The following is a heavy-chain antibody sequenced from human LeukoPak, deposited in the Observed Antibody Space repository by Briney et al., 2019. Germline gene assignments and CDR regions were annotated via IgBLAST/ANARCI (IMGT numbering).Heavy chain of an antibody. CDR3: ARAHYDILTGRSNYYFDY. J-gene: IGHJ4*02. V-gene: IGHV1-18*01. CDR2: ISAYNGNT. Sequence: ASVKVSCKASGYTFTSYGISWVRQAPGQGLEWMGWISAYNGNTNYAQKLQGRVTITADKSTSTAYMELSSLRSEDTAVYYCARAHYDILTGRSNYYFDYWGQGTLVTVSS. D-gene: IGHD3-9*01. CDR1: GYTFTSYG.